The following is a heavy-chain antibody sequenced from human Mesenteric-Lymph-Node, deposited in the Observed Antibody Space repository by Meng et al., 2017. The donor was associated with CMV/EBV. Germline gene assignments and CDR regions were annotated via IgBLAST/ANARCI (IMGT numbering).Heavy chain of an antibody. V-gene: IGHV1-18*01. J-gene: IGHJ6*02. Sequence: ASVKVSCKASGYTFRSYGINWMRQAAGQGLEWMGWNSPYNGITKYIEKVQGRVTMTTDTSTSTAYMELRSLTSDDTAVYYCARDAVGGSDHYYGMDVWGQGTTVTVSS. D-gene: IGHD1-26*01. CDR2: NSPYNGIT. CDR1: GYTFRSYG. CDR3: ARDAVGGSDHYYGMDV.